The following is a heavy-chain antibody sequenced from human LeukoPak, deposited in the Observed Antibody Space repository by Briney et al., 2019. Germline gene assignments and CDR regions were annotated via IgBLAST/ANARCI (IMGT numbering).Heavy chain of an antibody. Sequence: SETLSLTCAVYGGSFSGYYWSWIRQPPGKGLEWIGEINHSGSTNYNPSLKSRVTISVDTSKNQFSLKLSSVTGADTAVYYCARRSRSSLDYWGQGTLVTVSS. D-gene: IGHD6-13*01. CDR2: INHSGST. CDR1: GGSFSGYY. CDR3: ARRSRSSLDY. V-gene: IGHV4-34*01. J-gene: IGHJ4*02.